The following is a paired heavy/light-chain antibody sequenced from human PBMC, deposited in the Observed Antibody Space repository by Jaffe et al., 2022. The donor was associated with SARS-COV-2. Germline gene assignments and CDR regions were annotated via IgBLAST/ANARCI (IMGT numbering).Heavy chain of an antibody. CDR3: AREYGVGASDRDFDY. CDR1: GYTFTSYY. CDR2: INPSSGST. Sequence: VQLVQSGAEMKKPGASVKVSCKASGYTFTSYYMHWVRQAPGQGLEWMGIINPSSGSTTYAQKFQGRVTMTRDTSTSTVYMELTSLRSHDTAVYYCAREYGVGASDRDFDYWGQGTRVTVSS. D-gene: IGHD1-26*01. V-gene: IGHV1-46*01. J-gene: IGHJ4*02.
Light chain of an antibody. Sequence: EIVLTQSPGTLSLSPGERATLSCRASQSVSSSYLAWFQQKPDQAPRLLIYGASSRATGIPDRFSGSGSGTDFTLTISRLEPEDFAVYYCQQRGSSPPMYTFGQGTKLEIK. J-gene: IGKJ2*01. CDR1: QSVSSSY. V-gene: IGKV3-20*01. CDR2: GAS. CDR3: QQRGSSPPMYT.